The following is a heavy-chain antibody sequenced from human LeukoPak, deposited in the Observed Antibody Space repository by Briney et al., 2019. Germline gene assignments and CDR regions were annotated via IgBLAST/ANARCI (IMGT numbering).Heavy chain of an antibody. CDR1: GFTFSSNE. Sequence: GGSLRLSCAVSGFTFSSNEMNWVRQAPGKGLEWVSYISSSGSTIYYADSVKGRFTISRDNAKNSLYLQMNSLRAEDTAVYYCAELGITMIGGVWGKGTTVTISS. J-gene: IGHJ6*04. CDR2: ISSSGSTI. CDR3: AELGITMIGGV. D-gene: IGHD3-10*02. V-gene: IGHV3-48*03.